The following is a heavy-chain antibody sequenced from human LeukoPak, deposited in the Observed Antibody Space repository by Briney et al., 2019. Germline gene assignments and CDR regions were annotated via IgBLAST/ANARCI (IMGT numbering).Heavy chain of an antibody. CDR2: IIAYNGNT. V-gene: IGHV1-18*01. CDR3: ARDFNGGLVVVAGGWFDP. Sequence: ASVKVSCKASGYTFTSYGISWVRQAPGQGLEWMGWIIAYNGNTNYAQKLQGRVTMTTDTSTSTAYMELRSLRSDDTAVYYCARDFNGGLVVVAGGWFDPWGQGTLVTVSS. J-gene: IGHJ5*02. D-gene: IGHD2-15*01. CDR1: GYTFTSYG.